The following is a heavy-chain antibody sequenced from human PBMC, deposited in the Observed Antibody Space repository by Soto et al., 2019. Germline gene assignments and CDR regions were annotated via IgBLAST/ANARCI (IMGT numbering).Heavy chain of an antibody. V-gene: IGHV3-23*01. Sequence: EVQLLESGGGLVQPGGSLRLSCAASGFTFSIYAMSWVRQVPGKGLEWGSTISDSGGSAYYADSVKGRFTISRDNSKNTLYLQMNSLRAEDTAVYYCARPYGGKIGDALDLCGQGTMVTVSS. D-gene: IGHD2-15*01. CDR1: GFTFSIYA. J-gene: IGHJ3*01. CDR2: ISDSGGSA. CDR3: ARPYGGKIGDALDL.